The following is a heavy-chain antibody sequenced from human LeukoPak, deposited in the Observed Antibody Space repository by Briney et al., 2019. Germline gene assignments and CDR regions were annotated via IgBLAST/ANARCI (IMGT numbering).Heavy chain of an antibody. D-gene: IGHD3-9*01. V-gene: IGHV3-23*01. CDR2: ISGSGGST. J-gene: IGHJ3*02. CDR1: GFTFSSYA. Sequence: GGSLRLSCAASGFTFSSYAMSGVRQAPGKGLEWVSAISGSGGSTYYADSVKGRFTISRDNSKNTLYLQMNSLRAEDTAVYYCAKEGYYDILTGTEKGAFDIWGQGTMVTVSS. CDR3: AKEGYYDILTGTEKGAFDI.